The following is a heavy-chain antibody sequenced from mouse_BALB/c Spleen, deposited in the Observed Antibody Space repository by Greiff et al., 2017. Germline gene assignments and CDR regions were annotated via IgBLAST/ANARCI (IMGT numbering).Heavy chain of an antibody. J-gene: IGHJ3*01. Sequence: DVQLQESGGGLVKPGGSLKLSCAASGFTFSDYYMYWVRQTPEKRLEWVATISDGGSYTYYPDSVKGRFTISRDNAKNNLYLQMSSLKSEDTAMYYCARVGGAYWGQGTLVTVSA. CDR1: GFTFSDYY. D-gene: IGHD3-3*01. CDR3: ARVGGAY. CDR2: ISDGGSYT. V-gene: IGHV5-4*02.